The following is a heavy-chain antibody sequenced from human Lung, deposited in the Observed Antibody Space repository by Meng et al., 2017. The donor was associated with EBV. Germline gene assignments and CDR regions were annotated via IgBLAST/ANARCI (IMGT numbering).Heavy chain of an antibody. CDR2: INYSGIT. CDR3: ARGGTSSAPFNY. Sequence: QGQLKQWGAGRLKPSETLSLTCGVSGRSLSSSYWSWIRQPPGKGLEWIGQINYSGITNYNPSLKSRVTISVDTSKNQFSLSLNSVTAADTAVYYCARGGTSSAPFNYWGRGTLVTVSS. CDR1: GRSLSSSY. V-gene: IGHV4-34*01. J-gene: IGHJ4*01. D-gene: IGHD2-2*01.